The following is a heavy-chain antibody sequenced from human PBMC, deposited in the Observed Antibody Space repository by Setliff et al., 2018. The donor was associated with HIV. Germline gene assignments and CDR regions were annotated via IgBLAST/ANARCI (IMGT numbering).Heavy chain of an antibody. CDR3: ARQVTVVGYFETAAGSFNY. CDR1: GDSISSGSYY. V-gene: IGHV4-61*09. CDR2: IYTSGST. J-gene: IGHJ4*02. Sequence: SETLSLTCTVSGDSISSGSYYRSWIRQPAGKGLEWIGHIYTSGSTNYNPSLKSRVTISVDTSKNQFSLKVRSVTAADTAVYYCARQVTVVGYFETAAGSFNYWGPGTLVTVSS. D-gene: IGHD2-21*01.